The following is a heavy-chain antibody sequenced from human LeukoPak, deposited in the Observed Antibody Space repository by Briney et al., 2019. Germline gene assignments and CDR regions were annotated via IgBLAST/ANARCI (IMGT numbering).Heavy chain of an antibody. J-gene: IGHJ4*02. CDR3: AKLSLSGRSQSADY. V-gene: IGHV3-23*01. Sequence: GGSLRLSCAASVFTFSSYAMSWVRQAPGKGLEWVSAISGSGGSTYYADSVKGWFTISRDNSKNTLYLQMNSLRAEDTAVYYCAKLSLSGRSQSADYWGQGTLVTVSS. D-gene: IGHD3-10*01. CDR2: ISGSGGST. CDR1: VFTFSSYA.